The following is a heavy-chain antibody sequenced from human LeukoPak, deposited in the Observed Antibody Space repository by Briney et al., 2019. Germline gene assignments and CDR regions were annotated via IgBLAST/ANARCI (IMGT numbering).Heavy chain of an antibody. CDR1: GFAFSNYW. V-gene: IGHV3-21*01. Sequence: GGSLRLSCAASGFAFSNYWMTWVRQAPGKGLEWVSSISSSSSYISLADSVKGRFTISRDNAKNSLYLQMNSLRAEDTAVYYCARILTYYYDSSGYDDFDYWGQGTLVTVSS. J-gene: IGHJ4*02. CDR3: ARILTYYYDSSGYDDFDY. CDR2: ISSSSSYI. D-gene: IGHD3-22*01.